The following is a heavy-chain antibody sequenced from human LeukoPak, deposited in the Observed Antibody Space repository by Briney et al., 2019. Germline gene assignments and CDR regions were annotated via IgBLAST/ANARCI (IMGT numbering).Heavy chain of an antibody. D-gene: IGHD1-26*01. CDR3: AKDLGGRGDY. CDR1: GFTFSRYS. Sequence: PGGSLRLSCAASGFTFSRYSMNWVRQAPGKGLEWVSSISSSSTYIYYADSVKGRFTISRDNSKNSLYLQMNSLRAEDTALYYCAKDLGGRGDYWGQGTLVTVSS. CDR2: ISSSSTYI. V-gene: IGHV3-21*04. J-gene: IGHJ4*02.